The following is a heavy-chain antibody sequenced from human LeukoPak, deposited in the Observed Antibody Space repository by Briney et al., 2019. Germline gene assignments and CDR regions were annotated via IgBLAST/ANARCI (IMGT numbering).Heavy chain of an antibody. D-gene: IGHD3-3*01. CDR1: GFTFRGSA. CDR3: AKDKSYSELYHFDF. Sequence: GGSLRLSCAASGFTFRGSAMNWVRQAPGKGLEWVAFIRFDGTVAEYADSVKGRFAISRDNSQNTLFLQMGSLRPDDTPVYYCAKDKSYSELYHFDFWGQGTLVTVSS. J-gene: IGHJ4*02. V-gene: IGHV3-30*02. CDR2: IRFDGTVA.